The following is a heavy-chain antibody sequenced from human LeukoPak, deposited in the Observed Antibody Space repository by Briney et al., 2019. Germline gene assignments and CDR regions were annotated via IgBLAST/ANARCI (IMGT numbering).Heavy chain of an antibody. CDR3: AREAGNSYGYWAY. CDR1: GYSISSGYY. V-gene: IGHV4-38-2*02. CDR2: IHPTGST. Sequence: SETLSLTCTVSGYSISSGYYWGWIRQPPGKGLEWIGSIHPTGSTPYNPSLQSRVTVSADTSKNKFSLRLSSVTAADTAMYYCAREAGNSYGYWAYWGQGTLVTVSS. J-gene: IGHJ4*02. D-gene: IGHD5-18*01.